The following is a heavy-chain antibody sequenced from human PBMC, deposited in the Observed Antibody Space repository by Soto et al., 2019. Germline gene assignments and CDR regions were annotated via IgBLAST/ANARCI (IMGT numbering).Heavy chain of an antibody. CDR2: IYSGGSI. Sequence: EEQVVETGGGLIQPGGSLRLSCAASGFTLSSNYMSWVRQAPGKGLEWVSVIYSGGSIYYADSVKGRFTISRDNSKNSLYLQMDILRPEDTVMYYCARGGNDAFDIWGQGTMVTVSS. V-gene: IGHV3-53*02. CDR1: GFTLSSNY. CDR3: ARGGNDAFDI. J-gene: IGHJ3*02.